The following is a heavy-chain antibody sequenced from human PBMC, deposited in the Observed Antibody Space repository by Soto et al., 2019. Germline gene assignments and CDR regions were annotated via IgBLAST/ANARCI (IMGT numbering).Heavy chain of an antibody. CDR2: ISLDSETI. Sequence: DVQLAESGGGLVQVGGSLRLSCVVSGLSFSDHAMNWVRQAPGKGLDWVSYISLDSETIYYADSVKGRFTISRDNAKNSLYLQRNSLRDEDTAVYYCARYVSGSHLRDPFDYWGKGTLVTVSS. J-gene: IGHJ4*02. CDR3: ARYVSGSHLRDPFDY. V-gene: IGHV3-48*02. D-gene: IGHD3-10*01. CDR1: GLSFSDHA.